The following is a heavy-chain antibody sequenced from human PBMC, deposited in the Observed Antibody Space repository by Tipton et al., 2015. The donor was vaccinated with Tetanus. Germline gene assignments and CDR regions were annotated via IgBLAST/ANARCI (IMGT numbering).Heavy chain of an antibody. Sequence: QLVQSGAEVKQPGASVKVACKASGYTFTDYFIHWVRQAPGQGLEWMGWISAYNGNTNYAQKLQGRVTMTTDTSTSTAYMEMRSLRSDDTAVYYCARGASYGPDYYYGMDVWGQGTTVTVSS. CDR3: ARGASYGPDYYYGMDV. V-gene: IGHV1-18*04. J-gene: IGHJ6*02. CDR2: ISAYNGNT. CDR1: GYTFTDYF. D-gene: IGHD5-18*01.